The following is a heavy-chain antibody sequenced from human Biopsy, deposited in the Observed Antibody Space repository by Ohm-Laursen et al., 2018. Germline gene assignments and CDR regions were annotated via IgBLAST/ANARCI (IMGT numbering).Heavy chain of an antibody. CDR3: AKGRSGGTGHGNWFDP. Sequence: SLRLSCAASGFTFSGYAMSWVRQGPEKGLEWASVVTGSGRSTYYTDSVKGRFSISRDNSKNTLYLQMNSLRVEDTAVYYCAKGRSGGTGHGNWFDPWGQGTLVSVSS. D-gene: IGHD3-10*01. CDR1: GFTFSGYA. CDR2: VTGSGRST. V-gene: IGHV3-23*01. J-gene: IGHJ5*02.